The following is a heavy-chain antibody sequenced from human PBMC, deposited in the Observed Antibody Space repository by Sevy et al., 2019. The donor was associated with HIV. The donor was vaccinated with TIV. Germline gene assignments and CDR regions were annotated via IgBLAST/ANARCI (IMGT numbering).Heavy chain of an antibody. J-gene: IGHJ2*01. CDR1: GGSISSYY. V-gene: IGHV4-59*01. D-gene: IGHD4-17*01. CDR2: IYYSGST. Sequence: SETLSLTCTVSGGSISSYYWSWIRQPPGKGLEWIGYIYYSGSTNYNPSLKSRVTISVDTSKNQFSLKLSSVTAADTAVYYCARNAIGDYQNSYWYFDLWGRGPLVTVSS. CDR3: ARNAIGDYQNSYWYFDL.